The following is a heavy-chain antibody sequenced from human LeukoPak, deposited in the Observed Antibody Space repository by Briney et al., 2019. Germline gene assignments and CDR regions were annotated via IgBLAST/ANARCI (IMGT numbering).Heavy chain of an antibody. D-gene: IGHD3-22*01. CDR3: ARVGYYYDSSGFDY. CDR2: ISYDGSNK. J-gene: IGHJ4*02. V-gene: IGHV3-30-3*01. Sequence: PGGSLRLSCAASGFTFSSYAMHWVRQAPGKGLEWVAVISYDGSNKYYADSVKGRFTISTDNSKNTLYLQMNSLRAEDTAVYYCARVGYYYDSSGFDYWGQGTLVTVSS. CDR1: GFTFSSYA.